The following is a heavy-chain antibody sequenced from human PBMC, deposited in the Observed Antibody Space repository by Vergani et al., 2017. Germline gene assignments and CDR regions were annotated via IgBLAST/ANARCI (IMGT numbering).Heavy chain of an antibody. CDR1: GGSISCYY. D-gene: IGHD1-7*01. CDR2: IYTSGST. J-gene: IGHJ4*02. Sequence: QVQLQESCPGLVKPSETLSLICTVFGGSISCYYWSLIRPPAGKGLEWIGRIYTSGSTNYNPPLKSRVTMSVDTSKNQFSLKLSSVTAADTDVYYCAGIAGTSGDYWGQGILVTVSA. CDR3: AGIAGTSGDY. V-gene: IGHV4-4*07.